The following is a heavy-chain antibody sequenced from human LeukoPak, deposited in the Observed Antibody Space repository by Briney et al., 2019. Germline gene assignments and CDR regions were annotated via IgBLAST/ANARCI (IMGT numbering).Heavy chain of an antibody. CDR2: IYYSGST. J-gene: IGHJ4*02. D-gene: IGHD3-9*01. CDR3: ARVVLRYFGWQLDY. Sequence: SETLSLTCTVSGGSISSYYWSWIRQPPGKGLEWIGYIYYSGSTNYNPSLKSRVTISVDTSKNQFSLKLSSVTAADTAVYYCARVVLRYFGWQLDYWGQGTLVTVSS. V-gene: IGHV4-59*01. CDR1: GGSISSYY.